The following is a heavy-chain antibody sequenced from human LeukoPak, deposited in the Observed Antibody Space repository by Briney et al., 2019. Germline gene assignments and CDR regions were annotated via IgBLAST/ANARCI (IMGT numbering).Heavy chain of an antibody. J-gene: IGHJ4*02. V-gene: IGHV4-59*12. CDR2: IYYSGST. D-gene: IGHD3-22*01. Sequence: SETLSLTCTVSGGSISSSYWSWIRQPPGKGLEWIGYIYYSGSTNYNPSLKSRVTISVDTSKNQFSLKLSSVTAADTAVYYCARGGGGSGYYYADWGQGPLVTVSS. CDR3: ARGGGGSGYYYAD. CDR1: GGSISSSY.